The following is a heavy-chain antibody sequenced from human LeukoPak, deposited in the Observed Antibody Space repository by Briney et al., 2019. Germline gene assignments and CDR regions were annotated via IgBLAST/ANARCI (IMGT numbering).Heavy chain of an antibody. CDR3: AKEGDFYDILTDY. Sequence: GGSLRLSCAASGFTFRTYAMSWVRQAPEKGLEWVSGISGSGGSTYYADSVKGRFTISRDNSKNTLYLQMNSLRAEDTAVYYCAKEGDFYDILTDYWGQGTLVTVSS. V-gene: IGHV3-23*01. CDR2: ISGSGGST. J-gene: IGHJ4*02. D-gene: IGHD3-9*01. CDR1: GFTFRTYA.